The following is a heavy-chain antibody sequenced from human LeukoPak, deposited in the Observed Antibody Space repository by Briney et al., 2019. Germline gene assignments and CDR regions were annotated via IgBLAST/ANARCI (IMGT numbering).Heavy chain of an antibody. CDR3: SRAPPPSCGGSCCSGRYYYYYYYMDV. J-gene: IGHJ6*03. CDR1: GFTFSSYW. V-gene: IGHV3-7*01. Sequence: PGGSLRLSCAASGFTFSSYWMSWVRQAPGKGLEWVANIKQDGSEKYYVDSVKGRFTISRDNAKNSLYLQMNSLRAEDTAVYYCSRAPPPSCGGSCCSGRYYYYYYYMDVWGKGTTVTVSS. D-gene: IGHD2-15*01. CDR2: IKQDGSEK.